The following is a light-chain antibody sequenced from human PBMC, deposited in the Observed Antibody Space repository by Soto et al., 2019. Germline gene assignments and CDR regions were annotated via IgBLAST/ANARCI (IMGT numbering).Light chain of an antibody. CDR3: QQYNNWWT. CDR2: GAS. J-gene: IGKJ1*01. Sequence: EIGMTLSAATVSVSPGERATLCCRASQSVSSNLAWYQQKPGQAPRLLIYGASTRATGIPARFSGSGSGTEFTLTISSPQSEDFAVYYCQQYNNWWTFGQGTKVDI. V-gene: IGKV3-15*01. CDR1: QSVSSN.